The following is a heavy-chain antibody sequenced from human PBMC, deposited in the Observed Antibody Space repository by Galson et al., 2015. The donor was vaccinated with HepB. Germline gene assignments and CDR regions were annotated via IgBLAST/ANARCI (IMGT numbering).Heavy chain of an antibody. J-gene: IGHJ4*02. CDR2: LSGSGMSI. CDR1: GFTFRGHA. D-gene: IGHD2-8*02. CDR3: AKDEDFDSTGVLDH. Sequence: SLRLSCAASGFTFRGHAMSWVRQAPGKGLEWVSSLSGSGMSIFYAESVKGRFTISRDNFKSTLYLQMNSLRAEDTALYYCAKDEDFDSTGVLDHWGQGTLVVVSS. V-gene: IGHV3-23*01.